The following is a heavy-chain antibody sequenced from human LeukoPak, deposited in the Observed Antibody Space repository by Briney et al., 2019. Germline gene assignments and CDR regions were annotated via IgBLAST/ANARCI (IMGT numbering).Heavy chain of an antibody. D-gene: IGHD3-10*01. CDR3: AREGFGELSRFDY. Sequence: SETLSLTCAVYGGSFSGDYWSWIRQPPGRGLEWIGEINHSGRTNYNPSLKSRVTISVDTSKNQFSLKLSSVTAGDTAVYYCAREGFGELSRFDYWGQGTLVTVSS. J-gene: IGHJ4*02. V-gene: IGHV4-34*01. CDR2: INHSGRT. CDR1: GGSFSGDY.